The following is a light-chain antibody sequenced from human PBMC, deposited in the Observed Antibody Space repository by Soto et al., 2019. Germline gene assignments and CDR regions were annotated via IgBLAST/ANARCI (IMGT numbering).Light chain of an antibody. J-gene: IGKJ4*01. CDR1: QDNNSY. V-gene: IGKV1-9*01. CDR3: QQLKSYPLT. Sequence: IQLTQSPSSLSASEGDRVTITCRASQDNNSYLAWYQQKPGKAPKVLIYAASTLQSGVPSRFSGSGSGTDFTLTISSLQAEDSATYYCQQLKSYPLTLGGGTKVEIK. CDR2: AAS.